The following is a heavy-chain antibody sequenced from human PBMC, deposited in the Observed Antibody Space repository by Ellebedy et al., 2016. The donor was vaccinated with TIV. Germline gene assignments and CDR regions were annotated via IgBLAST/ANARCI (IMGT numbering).Heavy chain of an antibody. V-gene: IGHV3-7*03. J-gene: IGHJ4*02. CDR1: GFTYSDYW. D-gene: IGHD3-10*01. CDR2: INEHGSEI. Sequence: PGGSLRLSCAASGFTYSDYWMSWVRQAPGKGLEWVANINEHGSEIYYVDSVTGRVTISRDNAKNSLFLQKNSLRAEDTALYYCVRARSPGSVDYWGQGTPITVSS. CDR3: VRARSPGSVDY.